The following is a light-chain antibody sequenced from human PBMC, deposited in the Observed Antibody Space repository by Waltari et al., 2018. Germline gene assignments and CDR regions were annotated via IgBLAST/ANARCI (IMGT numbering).Light chain of an antibody. CDR1: SSDVDGFNF. CDR3: SSYTSVNTR. Sequence: QSALTPPASMSGSPGQSITISCTGTSSDVDGFNFVSWYQQYPGNTPRLIISDVGNRPSGFSPRFSGSRSGNKASLTIPALQAEDEADYYSSSYTSVNTRLGGGTKQTVL. V-gene: IGLV2-14*03. J-gene: IGLJ2*01. CDR2: DVG.